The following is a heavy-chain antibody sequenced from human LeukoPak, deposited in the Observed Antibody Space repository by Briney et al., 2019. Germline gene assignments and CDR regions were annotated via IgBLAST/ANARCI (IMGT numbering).Heavy chain of an antibody. J-gene: IGHJ3*01. CDR2: IYPGDSDP. CDR3: ARHGNWGQKNPFDV. D-gene: IGHD7-27*01. CDR1: GYSFSNDC. V-gene: IGHV5-51*01. Sequence: GESLKISCKVSGYSFSNDCMGWVRQRPGKGREWMGRIYPGDSDPRYSPSFQGQVTISAGKSIRTAYLQWSSLKASDTAMYYCARHGNWGQKNPFDVWGQGTMVTVSS.